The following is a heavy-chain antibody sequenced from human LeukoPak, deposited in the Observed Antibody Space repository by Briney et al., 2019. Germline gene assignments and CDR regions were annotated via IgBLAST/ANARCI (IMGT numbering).Heavy chain of an antibody. CDR3: ASASSLAY. CDR2: ISDSGGST. CDR1: GITLSNYG. Sequence: HPGGSLRLSCAVSGITLSNYGMSWVRQAPGKGLEWVAGISDSGGSTNYADSVKGRFTISRDNAKNSLYLQMNSLRAEDTAVYYCASASSLAYWGQGTLVTVSS. D-gene: IGHD6-13*01. V-gene: IGHV3-23*01. J-gene: IGHJ4*02.